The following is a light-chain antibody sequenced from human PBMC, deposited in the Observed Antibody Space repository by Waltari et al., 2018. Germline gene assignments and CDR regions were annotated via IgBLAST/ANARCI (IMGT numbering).Light chain of an antibody. Sequence: QSALTQPDSVSGSPGQSITISCTGPSSDIGTYNLVSWCQQYPGKVPKLIIYEVSKRPSGVSNHFSGSKSGNTASLTISGLQAEDEAHYYCSSYAGGSWVFGRGTKVTVL. CDR3: SSYAGGSWV. CDR1: SSDIGTYNL. J-gene: IGLJ3*02. V-gene: IGLV2-23*02. CDR2: EVS.